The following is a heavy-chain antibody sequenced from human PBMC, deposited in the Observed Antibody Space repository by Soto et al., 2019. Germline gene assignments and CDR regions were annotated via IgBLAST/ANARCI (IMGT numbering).Heavy chain of an antibody. CDR1: GSTFSSYD. D-gene: IGHD3-9*01. CDR3: ARGSGGEYYDILTGYYQGDAFDI. V-gene: IGHV3-13*04. J-gene: IGHJ3*02. CDR2: IGTAGDT. Sequence: PGGSLRLSCAASGSTFSSYDMHWVRQATGKGLEWVSAIGTAGDTYYPGSVKGRFTISRENAKNSLYLQMNSLRAGDTAVYCCARGSGGEYYDILTGYYQGDAFDIWGQGTMVT.